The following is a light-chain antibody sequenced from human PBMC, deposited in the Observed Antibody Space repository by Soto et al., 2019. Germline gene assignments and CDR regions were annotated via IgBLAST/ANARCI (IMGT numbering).Light chain of an antibody. CDR2: AAS. Sequence: DIQMTQSPSSLSASVGDRVTSTCRASQDIRNYLAWYQQKPGKVPKLLISAASTLQSGVPVRFSGSGSGTEFILTISSLQPEDVATYYCQKYNSPSHTFGGGTKVEIK. CDR1: QDIRNY. J-gene: IGKJ4*01. V-gene: IGKV1-27*01. CDR3: QKYNSPSHT.